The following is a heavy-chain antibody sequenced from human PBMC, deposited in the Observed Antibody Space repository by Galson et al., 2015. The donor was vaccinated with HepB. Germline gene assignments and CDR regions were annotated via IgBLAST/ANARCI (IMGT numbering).Heavy chain of an antibody. CDR2: ISDDGTKT. V-gene: IGHV3-23*01. CDR3: AKETTTTAFADY. J-gene: IGHJ4*02. D-gene: IGHD4-17*01. Sequence: SLRLSCAASGFSFSTYAMSWVRQAPGEGLEWVSAISDDGTKTYYAESVKGRFTISRDNSGNTRFLQMNGLRVGDTAIYYCAKETTTTAFADYCGQGTLVTVAS. CDR1: GFSFSTYA.